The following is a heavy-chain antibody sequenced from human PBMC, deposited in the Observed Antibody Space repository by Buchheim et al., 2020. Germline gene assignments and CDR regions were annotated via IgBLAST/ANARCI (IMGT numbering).Heavy chain of an antibody. D-gene: IGHD3-3*01. CDR3: TTDPTTYDFWSGRIENWFDP. V-gene: IGHV3-15*01. CDR1: GFTFSNAW. CDR2: IKIKTDGGTT. J-gene: IGHJ5*02. Sequence: EVQLVESGGGLVKPGGSLRLSCAASGFTFSNAWMSWVRQAPGKGLEWVGRIKIKTDGGTTDYAAPVKGRFTISSDDSKNTLYLQMNSLKTEDTAVYYCTTDPTTYDFWSGRIENWFDPWGQGTL.